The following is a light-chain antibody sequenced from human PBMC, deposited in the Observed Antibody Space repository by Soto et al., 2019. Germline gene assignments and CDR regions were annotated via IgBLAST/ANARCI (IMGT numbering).Light chain of an antibody. CDR2: HAS. J-gene: IGKJ1*01. CDR3: QQYTSYS. CDR1: QSISNS. V-gene: IGKV1-5*01. Sequence: IHMSQSPSTLPASAGDRFTLTCGASQSISNSLAWYQQKPGTAPDLLIYHASTLESGVPSSFSGSGSGTEFTLTISSLQPDDFSTYYCQQYTSYSFGQGTKVDIK.